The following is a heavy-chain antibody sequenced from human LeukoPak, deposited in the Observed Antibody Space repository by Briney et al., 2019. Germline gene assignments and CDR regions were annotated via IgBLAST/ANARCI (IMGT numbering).Heavy chain of an antibody. CDR3: ARPYSAGWFRFQH. V-gene: IGHV4-39*01. CDR2: ISYSGST. D-gene: IGHD6-19*01. CDR1: GDSISSNTYY. J-gene: IGHJ1*01. Sequence: SETLSLTCTVSGDSISSNTYYWGWIRQPPGKGLEWIGSISYSGSTYYNPPLKSRVTISVDTSKSQFSLKLSSVTAADTAVYYCARPYSAGWFRFQHWGQGTLVTVSS.